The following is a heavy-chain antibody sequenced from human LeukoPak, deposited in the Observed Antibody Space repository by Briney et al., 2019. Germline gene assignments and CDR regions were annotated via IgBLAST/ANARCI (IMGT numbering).Heavy chain of an antibody. CDR2: INPNSGGT. J-gene: IGHJ6*03. V-gene: IGHV1-2*02. D-gene: IGHD4-23*01. CDR1: GYTFTGYY. Sequence: EASVKVSCKASGYTFTGYYMHWVRQAPGQGLEWMGWINPNSGGTNYAQKFQGRVTITRNTSISTAYMELSSLRSEDTAVYYCARAVTTGLRWGRVYYMDVWGKGTTVTVSS. CDR3: ARAVTTGLRWGRVYYMDV.